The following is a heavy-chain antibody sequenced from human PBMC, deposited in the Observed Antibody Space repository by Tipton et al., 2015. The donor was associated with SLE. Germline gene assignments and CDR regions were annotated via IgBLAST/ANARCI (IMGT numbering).Heavy chain of an antibody. Sequence: QSGAEVKKPGASVKVSCKASGYTFTTYGISWVRQAPGQGLEWMGWISGQNGNTHYAQSLHDRVTMTTDTSTSTAYMELRSLRSDDTAVYYCARVWHSGVTEYWGQGTLVTVSS. CDR1: GYTFTTYG. CDR2: ISGQNGNT. J-gene: IGHJ4*02. D-gene: IGHD5-18*01. V-gene: IGHV1-18*01. CDR3: ARVWHSGVTEY.